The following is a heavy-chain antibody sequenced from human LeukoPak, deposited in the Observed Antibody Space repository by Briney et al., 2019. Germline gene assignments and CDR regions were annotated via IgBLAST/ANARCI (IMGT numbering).Heavy chain of an antibody. Sequence: GGSLRLSCAASGFNFNTYAMSWLRQAPGKGLEWVSTISGSGAGTYYADSVKGRFTISRDNSKNTLYLQMSSLRAEDTAIYYCAHGNYFDSWGQGTLVTVSS. CDR2: ISGSGAGT. CDR1: GFNFNTYA. J-gene: IGHJ4*02. V-gene: IGHV3-23*01. CDR3: AHGNYFDS.